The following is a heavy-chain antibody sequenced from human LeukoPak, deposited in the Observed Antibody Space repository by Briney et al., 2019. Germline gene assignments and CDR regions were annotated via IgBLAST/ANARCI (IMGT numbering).Heavy chain of an antibody. V-gene: IGHV4-59*01. Sequence: SETLSLTCTVSGDSISGYYWSWIRQPPGKGLEWIGYMFYTGSTNYNSSLKSRVTISIDTSRNKVFLKLSSMTAADTAVYYCASSGSYFDHYFDYWGQGTLVTVSS. CDR1: GDSISGYY. CDR3: ASSGSYFDHYFDY. J-gene: IGHJ4*02. D-gene: IGHD1-26*01. CDR2: MFYTGST.